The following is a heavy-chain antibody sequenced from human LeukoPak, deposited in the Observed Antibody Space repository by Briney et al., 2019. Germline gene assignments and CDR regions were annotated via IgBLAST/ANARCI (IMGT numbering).Heavy chain of an antibody. V-gene: IGHV1-2*02. CDR3: ARVSSAGRGAFDI. Sequence: ASVKVSCKASGYTFTSYGISWVRQAPGQGLEWMGWMNPNSGNTRYAQKFQGRVTMTRDTSISTAYMELSRLRSDDTAVYYCARVSSAGRGAFDIWGQGTMVTVSS. J-gene: IGHJ3*02. D-gene: IGHD6-13*01. CDR2: MNPNSGNT. CDR1: GYTFTSYG.